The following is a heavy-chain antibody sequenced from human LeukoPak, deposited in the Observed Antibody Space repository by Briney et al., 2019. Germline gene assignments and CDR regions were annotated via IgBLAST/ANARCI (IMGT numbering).Heavy chain of an antibody. J-gene: IGHJ4*02. CDR1: GGTISSGSYY. CDR2: IYTSGSI. D-gene: IGHD5-24*01. V-gene: IGHV4-61*02. CDR3: ARHRSGYSPLDVDY. Sequence: SETLSLNCSVSGGTISSGSYYWRWLRQPAGKGLEWIGRIYTSGSINYNPSLKSRVTISVDTSKNQFSLKLSSVTAADTAVYYCARHRSGYSPLDVDYWGQGTLVTVSS.